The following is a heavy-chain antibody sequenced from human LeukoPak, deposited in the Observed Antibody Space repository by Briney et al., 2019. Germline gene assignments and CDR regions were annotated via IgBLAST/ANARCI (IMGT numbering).Heavy chain of an antibody. V-gene: IGHV3-21*01. CDR3: ARGLTYCSGGSCYSLGGFDY. CDR1: GFTFSSYS. D-gene: IGHD2-15*01. CDR2: ISSSSSYI. J-gene: IGHJ4*02. Sequence: GGSLRLSCAASGFTFSSYSMNWVRQAPGKGLEWVSSISSSSSYIYYADSVRGRFTISRDNAKNSLYLQMNSLRAEDTAVYYCARGLTYCSGGSCYSLGGFDYWGQGTLVTVSS.